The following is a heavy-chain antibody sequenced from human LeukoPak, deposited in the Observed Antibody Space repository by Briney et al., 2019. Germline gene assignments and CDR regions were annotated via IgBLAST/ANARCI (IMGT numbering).Heavy chain of an antibody. V-gene: IGHV3-30*04. CDR3: AGGRGWLPARPFDY. Sequence: GTSLRLSCAASGFTFSSYAMHWVRQAPGKGLEWVAVISYDGSNKYYADSVKGRFTISRDNSKNTLYLQMNSPRAEDTAVYYCAGGRGWLPARPFDYWGQGTLVTVSS. D-gene: IGHD3-16*01. J-gene: IGHJ4*02. CDR1: GFTFSSYA. CDR2: ISYDGSNK.